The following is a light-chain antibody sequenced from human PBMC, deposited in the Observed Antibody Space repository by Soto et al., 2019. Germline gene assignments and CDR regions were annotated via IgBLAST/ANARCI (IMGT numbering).Light chain of an antibody. J-gene: IGKJ5*01. CDR3: QQYDNSAIT. Sequence: EIVLTQSPGTLSLSPGEGATLPCRASQSVSSSYLAWYQQKPGQAPRLLIYGASSRATGIPDRFSGSGSGTDFTLTISRLEPEDFAVYYCQQYDNSAITFGQGTRLEIK. CDR2: GAS. V-gene: IGKV3-20*01. CDR1: QSVSSSY.